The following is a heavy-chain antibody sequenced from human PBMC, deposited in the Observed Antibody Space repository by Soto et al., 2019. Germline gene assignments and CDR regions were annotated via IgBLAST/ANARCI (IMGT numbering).Heavy chain of an antibody. Sequence: ASVKVSCKASGYTFTGYYMHWVRQAPGQGLEWMGWINPNSGGTNYAQKFQGWVTMTRDTSISTAYMELSRLRSDDTAVYYCARGRGLYRGYDARVFDYWGQGTLVTVSS. CDR3: ARGRGLYRGYDARVFDY. V-gene: IGHV1-2*04. CDR2: INPNSGGT. J-gene: IGHJ4*02. CDR1: GYTFTGYY. D-gene: IGHD5-12*01.